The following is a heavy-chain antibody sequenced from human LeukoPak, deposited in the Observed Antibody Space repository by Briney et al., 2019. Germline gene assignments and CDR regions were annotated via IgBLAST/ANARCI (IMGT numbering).Heavy chain of an antibody. V-gene: IGHV3-7*03. J-gene: IGHJ4*02. CDR2: IRQDGSEK. D-gene: IGHD2-15*01. CDR3: ARASSCIDY. CDR1: EFSFSSYW. Sequence: PGGSLRLSCAASEFSFSSYWMSWVRQAPGKGLEWVANIRQDGSEKYYVDSVKGRFTISRDNAKNSLYLQMNSLRAEDTAVYYCARASSCIDYWGQGTLVTVSS.